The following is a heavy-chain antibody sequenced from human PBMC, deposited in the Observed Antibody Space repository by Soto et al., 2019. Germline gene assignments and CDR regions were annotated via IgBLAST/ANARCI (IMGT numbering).Heavy chain of an antibody. Sequence: AASGFTFDDYTMHWVRQAPGKGLEWVSLISWDGGSTYYADSVKGRFTISRDNSKNSLYLQMNSLRTEDTALYYCAKARDGANDAFDIWGQGTMVTVSS. CDR3: AKARDGANDAFDI. V-gene: IGHV3-43*01. CDR1: GFTFDDYT. CDR2: ISWDGGST. J-gene: IGHJ3*02.